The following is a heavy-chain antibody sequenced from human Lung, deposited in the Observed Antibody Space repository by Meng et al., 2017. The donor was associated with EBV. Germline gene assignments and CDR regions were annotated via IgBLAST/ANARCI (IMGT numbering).Heavy chain of an antibody. CDR1: GYPFTSHA. J-gene: IGHJ4*02. CDR2: IITDTGVP. CDR3: ARDSPLDGYSLLDY. Sequence: QVQLVQSGAEVQKPGASVTVSCKASGYPFTSHAINWARQTPGQGLEWMGWIITDTGVPTYDQAFTGRFVFSLDTSVSTAYLQISSLKAEDTAVYYCARDSPLDGYSLLDYWGQGTLVTVSS. V-gene: IGHV7-4-1*02. D-gene: IGHD5-24*01.